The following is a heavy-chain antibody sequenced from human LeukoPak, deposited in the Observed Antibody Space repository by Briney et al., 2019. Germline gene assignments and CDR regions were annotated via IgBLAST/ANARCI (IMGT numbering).Heavy chain of an antibody. CDR1: GDSIGSGDYY. V-gene: IGHV4-30-4*08. CDR2: IYYTGST. Sequence: SETLSLTCTVSGDSIGSGDYYWSWIRQPPGEGLEWIGHIYYTGSTSYNPSLKSRLTISVHTSKNQFSLKLSSVTAADTAAYYCARSHFDWYIPLQWGQGTLVTVSS. D-gene: IGHD3-9*01. CDR3: ARSHFDWYIPLQ. J-gene: IGHJ4*02.